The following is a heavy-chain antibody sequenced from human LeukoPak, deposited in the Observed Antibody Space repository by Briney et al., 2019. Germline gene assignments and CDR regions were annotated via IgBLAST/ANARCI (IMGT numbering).Heavy chain of an antibody. CDR3: TRVPRGDFYDYVLDY. V-gene: IGHV3-49*03. CDR2: IRSKAYGGTT. J-gene: IGHJ6*04. CDR1: GFTFGDYA. D-gene: IGHD3-16*01. Sequence: GGSLRLSCTASGFTFGDYAMSWFRQAPGKGLEWVGFIRSKAYGGTTEYAASVKDRFTISRDDSKSIAYLQMNSLKTEDTAVYYCTRVPRGDFYDYVLDYWGKGTTVTISS.